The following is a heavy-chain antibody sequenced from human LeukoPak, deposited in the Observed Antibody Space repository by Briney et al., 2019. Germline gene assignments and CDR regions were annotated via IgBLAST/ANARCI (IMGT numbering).Heavy chain of an antibody. V-gene: IGHV4-59*01. J-gene: IGHJ4*02. Sequence: PSETLSLTCTVSDVSFSTYYWSWSRQPPGKGLEWVGYIYYSGTTNYNPSLKSRVTMSVDTSKNQFSLRLNSVTAADTAVYYCARDGGSGGRLFDSWGQGTLVTVSS. D-gene: IGHD2-15*01. CDR1: DVSFSTYY. CDR2: IYYSGTT. CDR3: ARDGGSGGRLFDS.